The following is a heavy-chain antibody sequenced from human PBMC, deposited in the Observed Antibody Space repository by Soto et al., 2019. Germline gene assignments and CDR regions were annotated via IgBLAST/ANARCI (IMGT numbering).Heavy chain of an antibody. CDR3: ARRGAVAGLHY. CDR1: GFTFNSYW. Sequence: EVQLVESGGGLVQPGGSLRVSCAASGFTFNSYWMHWVRQAPGKGLVWVSRINSDGSSTSYADSVKGRFTISRDNAKNTLYLQMNSLRAEDTAIYYCARRGAVAGLHYWGQGTLVTVSS. J-gene: IGHJ4*02. CDR2: INSDGSST. V-gene: IGHV3-74*01. D-gene: IGHD6-19*01.